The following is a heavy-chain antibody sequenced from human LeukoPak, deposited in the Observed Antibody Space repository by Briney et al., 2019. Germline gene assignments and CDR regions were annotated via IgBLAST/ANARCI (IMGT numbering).Heavy chain of an antibody. V-gene: IGHV4-59*08. Sequence: SETLSLTCTVSGGSISSYYWSWIRQPPGKGLEWIGYIYYSGSTNYNPSLKSRVTISVDTSKNQFSLKLSSVTAADTAVYYCASSPMVTDAFGIWGQGTMVTVSS. J-gene: IGHJ3*02. CDR1: GGSISSYY. CDR2: IYYSGST. CDR3: ASSPMVTDAFGI. D-gene: IGHD2-8*01.